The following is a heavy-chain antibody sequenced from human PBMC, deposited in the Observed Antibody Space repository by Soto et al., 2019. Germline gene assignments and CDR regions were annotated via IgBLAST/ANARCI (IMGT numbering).Heavy chain of an antibody. CDR1: GYTFTRSG. CDR2: ISGYNGDT. D-gene: IGHD6-19*01. V-gene: IGHV1-18*01. J-gene: IGHJ4*02. CDR3: ARMYSSGWYDY. Sequence: ASVKVSCKASGYTFTRSGISWVRQAPGQGLEWMGWISGYNGDTNYAQKFQGRVTITRDTSASTAYMELSSLRSEDTAVYYCARMYSSGWYDYWGQGTLVTVSS.